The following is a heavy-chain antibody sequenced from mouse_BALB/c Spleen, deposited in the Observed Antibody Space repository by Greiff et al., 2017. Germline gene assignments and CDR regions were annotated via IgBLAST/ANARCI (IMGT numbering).Heavy chain of an antibody. CDR2: ISYSGST. CDR3: ARRDYRSMDY. CDR1: GYSITSDYA. J-gene: IGHJ4*01. D-gene: IGHD2-14*01. Sequence: EVKVEESGPGLVKPSQSLSLTCTVTGYSITSDYAWNWIRQFPGNKLEWMGYISYSGSTSYNPSLKSRISITRDTSKNQFFLQLNSVTTEDTATYYCARRDYRSMDYWGQGTSVTVSS. V-gene: IGHV3-2*02.